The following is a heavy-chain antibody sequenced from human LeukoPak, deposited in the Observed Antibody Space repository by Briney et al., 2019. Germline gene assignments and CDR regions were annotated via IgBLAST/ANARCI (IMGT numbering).Heavy chain of an antibody. CDR1: GFTFSSYS. CDR2: ISSSSSTI. V-gene: IGHV3-48*04. J-gene: IGHJ4*02. CDR3: ARECDYGDYEDLDY. Sequence: GSLRLSCAASGFTFSSYSMNWVRQAPGKGLEWVSYISSSSSTIYYADSVKGRFTISRDNAKNSLYLQMNSLRAEDTAVYYCARECDYGDYEDLDYWGQGTLVTVSS. D-gene: IGHD4-17*01.